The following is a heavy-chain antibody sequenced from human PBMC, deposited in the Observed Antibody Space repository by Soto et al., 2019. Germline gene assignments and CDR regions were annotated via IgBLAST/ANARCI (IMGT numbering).Heavy chain of an antibody. J-gene: IGHJ6*02. D-gene: IGHD2-2*01. CDR1: GGTFSSYA. CDR2: IIPIFGTA. Sequence: GASVKVSCKASGGTFSSYAISWVRQAPGQGLEWMGGIIPIFGTANYAQKFQGRVTITADESTSTAYMELSSLRSEDTAVYYCARDSDIVVVPAATRYYYYGMDVWGQGTTVTVSS. CDR3: ARDSDIVVVPAATRYYYYGMDV. V-gene: IGHV1-69*13.